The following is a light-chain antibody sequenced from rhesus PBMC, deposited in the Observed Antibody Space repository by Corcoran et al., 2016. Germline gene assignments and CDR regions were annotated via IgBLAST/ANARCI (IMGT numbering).Light chain of an antibody. CDR2: DVN. V-gene: IGLV2-23*01. Sequence: QTALTQPPSVSGSPGQSVTISCTGSNHDVGAFDYVSWYQQHPDTAPKLIIYDVNKRPSGVSDRFSGSKAGSTVSLTISGLQAEDEAFYYCNSFSDSTTYIFGGGTRLTVL. J-gene: IGLJ1*01. CDR1: NHDVGAFDY. CDR3: NSFSDSTTYI.